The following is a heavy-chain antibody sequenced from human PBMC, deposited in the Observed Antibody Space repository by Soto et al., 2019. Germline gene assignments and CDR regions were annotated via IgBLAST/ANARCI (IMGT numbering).Heavy chain of an antibody. CDR3: ARDRSAVVTSYGMYV. V-gene: IGHV1-69*06. CDR2: IIPIFGTA. D-gene: IGHD2-21*02. CDR1: GGTFSSYA. Sequence: QVQLVQSGAEVKKPGSSVKVSCKASGGTFSSYAISWVRQAPGQGLEWMGGIIPIFGTANYAQKFQGRVTITAGKSTRTAYMELSSLRSEDTAVYYCARDRSAVVTSYGMYVWGQGTTVTVSS. J-gene: IGHJ6*02.